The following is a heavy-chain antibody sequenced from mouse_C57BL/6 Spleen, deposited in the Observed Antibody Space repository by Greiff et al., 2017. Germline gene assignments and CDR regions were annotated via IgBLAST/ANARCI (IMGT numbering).Heavy chain of an antibody. CDR2: ISSGSSTI. J-gene: IGHJ4*01. Sequence: EVQGVESGGGLVKPGGSLKLSCAASGFTFSDYGMHWVRQAPEKGLEWVAYISSGSSTIYYADTVQGRFTISRDNAKNTLFLQMTSLRSEYTAMSICARGIYGNHHYKAMDYWGQGTSVTVSS. V-gene: IGHV5-17*01. CDR1: GFTFSDYG. CDR3: ARGIYGNHHYKAMDY. D-gene: IGHD2-1*01.